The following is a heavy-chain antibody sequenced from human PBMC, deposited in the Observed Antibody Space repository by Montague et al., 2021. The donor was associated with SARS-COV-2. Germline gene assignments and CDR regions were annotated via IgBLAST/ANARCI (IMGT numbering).Heavy chain of an antibody. D-gene: IGHD3/OR15-3a*01. V-gene: IGHV4-34*01. J-gene: IGHJ4*02. Sequence: SETLSLTCAVYGGSFTTYNYCWIRQPPGKGLEWIGESNHYGTTNXNPALKSRVTMSVDTAKNQYSLTLTSVTAADTAIYFCARNSFRARFLDWSFYFTFWGQGSVVTVSS. CDR1: GGSFTTYN. CDR2: SNHYGTT. CDR3: ARNSFRARFLDWSFYFTF.